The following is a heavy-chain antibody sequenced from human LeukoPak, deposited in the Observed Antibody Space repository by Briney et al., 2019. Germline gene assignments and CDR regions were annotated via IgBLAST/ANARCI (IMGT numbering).Heavy chain of an antibody. D-gene: IGHD3-10*01. CDR3: ARVNERTGTSSKTFDY. CDR1: GGSFSGYY. CDR2: INHSGST. V-gene: IGHV4-34*01. J-gene: IGHJ4*02. Sequence: SETLSLTCAVYGGSFSGYYWSWIRQPPGKGLEWIGEINHSGSTNYNASLKSRVTISVDTSKNQFSLKLSSVTAADTAVYYCARVNERTGTSSKTFDYWGQGTLVTVSS.